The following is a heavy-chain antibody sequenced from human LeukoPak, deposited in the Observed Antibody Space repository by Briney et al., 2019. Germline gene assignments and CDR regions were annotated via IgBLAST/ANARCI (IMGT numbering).Heavy chain of an antibody. Sequence: GESLKISCKGSGYSFTSYWIGWVRQMPGKGLEWMGIIYPGDSDTRYSPSSQGQVTISADKSISTAYLQWSSLKASDTAMYYCARHRRITMVREASNYYYYYMDVWGKGTTVTVSS. CDR2: IYPGDSDT. J-gene: IGHJ6*03. CDR1: GYSFTSYW. CDR3: ARHRRITMVREASNYYYYYMDV. V-gene: IGHV5-51*01. D-gene: IGHD3-10*01.